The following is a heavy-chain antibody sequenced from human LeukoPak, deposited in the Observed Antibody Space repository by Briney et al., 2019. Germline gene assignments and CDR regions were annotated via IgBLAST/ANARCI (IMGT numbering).Heavy chain of an antibody. CDR3: ARDSTVTRGYYYYMDV. D-gene: IGHD4-17*01. V-gene: IGHV4-61*02. CDR1: GGSISSGSYY. Sequence: PSETLSLTCTVSGGSISSGSYYWSWIRQPAGKGLEWIGRMYISGSTNYNPSLKSRVTISVDPSKTQFSLKLSSVTAADTAVYYCARDSTVTRGYYYYMDVWGKGTTVTVSS. J-gene: IGHJ6*03. CDR2: MYISGST.